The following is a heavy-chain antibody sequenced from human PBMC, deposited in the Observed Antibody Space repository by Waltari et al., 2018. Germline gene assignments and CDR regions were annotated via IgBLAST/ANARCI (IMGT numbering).Heavy chain of an antibody. J-gene: IGHJ5*02. CDR2: ISWNSGSI. V-gene: IGHV3-9*01. CDR1: GFTFDDYA. CDR3: AKSIGRGRTDGVGWFDP. D-gene: IGHD1-26*01. Sequence: EVQLVESGGGLVQPGRSLRLSCAASGFTFDDYAMHWVRQAPGQGLEWVSGISWNSGSIGYADPVKGRFTISRDNAKNSLYLQMNSLRAEDTALYYCAKSIGRGRTDGVGWFDPWGQGTLVTVSS.